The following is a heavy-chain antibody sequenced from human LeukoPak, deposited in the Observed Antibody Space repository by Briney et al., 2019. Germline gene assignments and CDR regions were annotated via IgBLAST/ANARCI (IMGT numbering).Heavy chain of an antibody. D-gene: IGHD6-6*01. J-gene: IGHJ4*02. CDR1: GGSISGYY. Sequence: SETLSLTCTVPGGSISGYYWSWIRQPAGKGLEWIGRIYASGSTNYNPSLQSRVTMSVDTSKSQFSLKLSSVTAADTAVYYCARGSSSNGLDYWGQGILVTVSS. CDR3: ARGSSSNGLDY. CDR2: IYASGST. V-gene: IGHV4-4*07.